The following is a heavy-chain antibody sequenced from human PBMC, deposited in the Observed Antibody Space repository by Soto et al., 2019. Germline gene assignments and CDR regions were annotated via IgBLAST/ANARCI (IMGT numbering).Heavy chain of an antibody. Sequence: PGGSLRLSCAASGFTFSRYSMNWVRQAPGKGLEWVSYISSSSSTIYYADSVKGRFTISRDNAKNSLYLQMNSLGAEDTALYYCVRDQLYYYDIFGRPLNGFDIWGQGTMVTVSS. CDR2: ISSSSSTI. D-gene: IGHD3-22*01. CDR3: VRDQLYYYDIFGRPLNGFDI. CDR1: GFTFSRYS. V-gene: IGHV3-48*01. J-gene: IGHJ3*02.